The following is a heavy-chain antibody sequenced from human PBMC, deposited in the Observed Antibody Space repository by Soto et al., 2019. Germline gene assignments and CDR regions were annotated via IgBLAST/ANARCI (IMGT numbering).Heavy chain of an antibody. V-gene: IGHV1-69*06. Sequence: QVQLVQSGAEVKKPGSSVKVSCTASGDTFTSYAFSWVRQAPGQGLEWMGGVIPMFGTPNYAQKFQGRLTITADKSTSTVYMELSGLTSEDTAVYFCARNGVAGMDFWGQGTLVTVSS. CDR3: ARNGVAGMDF. D-gene: IGHD3-3*01. CDR1: GDTFTSYA. J-gene: IGHJ4*02. CDR2: VIPMFGTP.